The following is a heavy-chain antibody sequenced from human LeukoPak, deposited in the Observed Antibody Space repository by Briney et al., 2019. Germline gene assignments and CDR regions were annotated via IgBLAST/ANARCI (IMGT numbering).Heavy chain of an antibody. J-gene: IGHJ4*02. D-gene: IGHD3-22*01. CDR3: ARDYPYYYDGSGYYSFDY. CDR1: GFTVSSKY. Sequence: PGGSLRLSCVASGFTVSSKYMSWVRQAPGKGLEWVSVIYSGGSTYYGESVKGRFTISRDNSKNTVYLQMNALRAEDSAVYYCARDYPYYYDGSGYYSFDYWGQGTLVTVSS. CDR2: IYSGGST. V-gene: IGHV3-53*01.